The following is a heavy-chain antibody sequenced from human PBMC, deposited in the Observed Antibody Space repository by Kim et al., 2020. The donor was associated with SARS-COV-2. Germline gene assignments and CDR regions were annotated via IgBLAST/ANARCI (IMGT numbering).Heavy chain of an antibody. CDR2: ISSSSSYI. Sequence: GGSLRLSCAASGFTFSSYSMNWVRQAPGKGLEWVSSISSSSSYIYYADSVKGRFTISRDNAKNSLYLQMNSLRAEDTAVYYCARYLGVSNYYGMDVWGQGTTVTVSS. CDR1: GFTFSSYS. CDR3: ARYLGVSNYYGMDV. D-gene: IGHD3-3*02. J-gene: IGHJ6*02. V-gene: IGHV3-21*01.